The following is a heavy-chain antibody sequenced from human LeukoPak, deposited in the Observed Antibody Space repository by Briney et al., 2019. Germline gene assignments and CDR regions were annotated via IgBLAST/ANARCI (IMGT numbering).Heavy chain of an antibody. CDR3: AREIMVSREWYFDL. D-gene: IGHD2-21*01. CDR2: IKQDGSEK. CDR1: GFTFTNYW. J-gene: IGHJ2*01. Sequence: PGGSLRLSCAASGFTFTNYWMNWVRQAPGKGLEWVANIKQDGSEKYYVDSVKGRFTISRDNAKNSLYLQMDSLRAEDTAVYYCAREIMVSREWYFDLWGRGTLVTVAS. V-gene: IGHV3-7*01.